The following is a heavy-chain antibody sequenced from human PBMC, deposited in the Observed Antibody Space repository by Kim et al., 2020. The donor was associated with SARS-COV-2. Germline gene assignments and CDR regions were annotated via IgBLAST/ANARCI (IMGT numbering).Heavy chain of an antibody. CDR2: ISYDGSNK. V-gene: IGHV3-30*18. J-gene: IGHJ4*02. D-gene: IGHD2-8*02. Sequence: GRSLRLSCAASGFTFSSYGMHWVRQAPGKGLEWVAVISYDGSNKYYADSVKGRFTISRDNSKNTLYLQMNSLRAEDTAVYYCAKDRRAVGSGAGGADYWGQGTLVTVSS. CDR3: AKDRRAVGSGAGGADY. CDR1: GFTFSSYG.